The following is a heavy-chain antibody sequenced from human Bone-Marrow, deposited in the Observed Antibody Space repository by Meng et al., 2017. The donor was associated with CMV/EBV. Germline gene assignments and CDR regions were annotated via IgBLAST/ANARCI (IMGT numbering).Heavy chain of an antibody. CDR1: GGSISSGDYD. CDR2: ISDSGRT. Sequence: SETLSLTCTVSGGSISSGDYDWSWIRQPPGRGLEWIGHISDSGRTHYNSPLKSRVTISIDSSKNQFSLKLRSVTAADTAVYYCARNVESYFEYWGQG. D-gene: IGHD5-24*01. V-gene: IGHV4-30-4*08. CDR3: ARNVESYFEY. J-gene: IGHJ4*02.